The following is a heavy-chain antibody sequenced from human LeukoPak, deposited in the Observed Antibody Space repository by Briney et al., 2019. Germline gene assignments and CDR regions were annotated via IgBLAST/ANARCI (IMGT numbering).Heavy chain of an antibody. Sequence: PGGSLRLSCAASGFTFSSYEMNWVRQAPGKGLEWVSYISSSGSTIYYADSVKRRFTISRDNAKNSLYLQMNSLRAEDTAVYYCARDSSMVRGVIDYWGQGTLVTVSS. CDR1: GFTFSSYE. J-gene: IGHJ4*02. CDR2: ISSSGSTI. V-gene: IGHV3-48*03. D-gene: IGHD3-10*01. CDR3: ARDSSMVRGVIDY.